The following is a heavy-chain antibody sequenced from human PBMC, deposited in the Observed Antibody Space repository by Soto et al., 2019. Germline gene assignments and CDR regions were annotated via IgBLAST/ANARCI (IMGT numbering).Heavy chain of an antibody. J-gene: IGHJ5*02. V-gene: IGHV3-7*01. CDR3: AREGGSSWYPGWFDP. CDR1: GFTFSSYW. CDR2: IKQDGSEK. D-gene: IGHD6-13*01. Sequence: EVQLVESGGGLVQPGGSLRLSCAASGFTFSSYWMSWVRQAPGKGLEWVANIKQDGSEKYYVDSVKGRFTISRDNAKNSLYLQMNSLRAEDTAVYYCAREGGSSWYPGWFDPWGQGTLVTVSS.